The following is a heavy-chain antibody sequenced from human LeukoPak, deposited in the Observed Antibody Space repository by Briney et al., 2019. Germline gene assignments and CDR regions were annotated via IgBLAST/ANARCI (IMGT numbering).Heavy chain of an antibody. Sequence: GGSLRLSCAASGFTFSSYAMSWVRQAPGKGLEWVAVISYDGSNKYYADSVKGRFTISRDNSKSTLYLQMNSLRAEDTAVYYCARSLRQWLGSVTTSFDYWGQGTLVTVSS. D-gene: IGHD6-19*01. CDR2: ISYDGSNK. J-gene: IGHJ4*02. V-gene: IGHV3-30*04. CDR1: GFTFSSYA. CDR3: ARSLRQWLGSVTTSFDY.